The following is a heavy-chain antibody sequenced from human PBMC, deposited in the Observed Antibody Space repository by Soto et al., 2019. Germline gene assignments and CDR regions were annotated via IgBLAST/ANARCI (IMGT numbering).Heavy chain of an antibody. J-gene: IGHJ4*02. D-gene: IGHD3-10*01. CDR3: ARGKLYYYGSGNYGWGIVAY. CDR1: GFTFSTYW. Sequence: EVQLVESGGGLVQPGGSLRLSCEASGFTFSTYWMFWVRQTPGEGLMWVSRINSDGTSTTYADSVKGRFTMSRDNAKKTLYLRMNSLRAEHTAVYYCARGKLYYYGSGNYGWGIVAYWGQGTLVTVSS. CDR2: INSDGTST. V-gene: IGHV3-74*03.